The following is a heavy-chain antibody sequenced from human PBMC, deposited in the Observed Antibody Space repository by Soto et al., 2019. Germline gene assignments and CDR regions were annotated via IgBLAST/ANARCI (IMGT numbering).Heavy chain of an antibody. Sequence: SETLSLTCAVSGGSISSGDYSWSWIRQPPGKGLEWIGYMFHSGSAYYNPSLKSRVTISVDRSKNQFSLKLTSLTAADTAVYSCARGRSDIVVVPAAMVALDIWGQGTMVTVSS. CDR2: MFHSGSA. V-gene: IGHV4-30-2*01. D-gene: IGHD2-2*01. CDR3: ARGRSDIVVVPAAMVALDI. J-gene: IGHJ3*02. CDR1: GGSISSGDYS.